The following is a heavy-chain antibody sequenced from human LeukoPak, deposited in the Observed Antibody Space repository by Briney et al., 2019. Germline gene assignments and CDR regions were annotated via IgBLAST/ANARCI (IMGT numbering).Heavy chain of an antibody. CDR2: ISYDGSNK. CDR3: VRDSQWLVQQEYFQH. J-gene: IGHJ1*01. Sequence: GRSLRLSCAASGFTFSSYAMHWVRQAPGKGLEWVAVISYDGSNKYYADSVKGRFTIPRDNSKNTLYLQMNSLRAEDTAVYYCVRDSQWLVQQEYFQHWGQGTLVTVSS. V-gene: IGHV3-30-3*01. CDR1: GFTFSSYA. D-gene: IGHD6-19*01.